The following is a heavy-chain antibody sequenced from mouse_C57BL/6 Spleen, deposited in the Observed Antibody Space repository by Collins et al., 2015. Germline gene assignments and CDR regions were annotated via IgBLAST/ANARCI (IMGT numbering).Heavy chain of an antibody. CDR2: IRSKSNNYAT. D-gene: IGHD2-14*01. V-gene: IGHV10S3*01. Sequence: VQLVETGGGLVQPKGSLKLSRAASGFTFNTNAMNWVRQAPGKGLEWVARIRSKSNNYATYYADSVKDRFTISRDDSQSMLYLQMNNLKTEDTAMYYCVRDGEVRPYWGQGTLVTVSA. CDR1: GFTFNTNA. CDR3: VRDGEVRPY. J-gene: IGHJ3*01.